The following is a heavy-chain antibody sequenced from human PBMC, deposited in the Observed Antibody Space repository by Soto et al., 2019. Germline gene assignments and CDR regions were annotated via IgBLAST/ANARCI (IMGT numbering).Heavy chain of an antibody. Sequence: QVQLQESGPGLVKPSQTLSLTCTVSGGTISSGDYYWSWIRQPPGKGLEWIGYIYYSGSTFYNPSLKSRVTISVDTSKNLFSLKLTSVTAADTAVYYCARGVGTVATREYYYHMDVWGQGTAVTGSS. CDR3: ARGVGTVATREYYYHMDV. D-gene: IGHD5-12*01. V-gene: IGHV4-30-4*01. CDR2: IYYSGST. J-gene: IGHJ6*02. CDR1: GGTISSGDYY.